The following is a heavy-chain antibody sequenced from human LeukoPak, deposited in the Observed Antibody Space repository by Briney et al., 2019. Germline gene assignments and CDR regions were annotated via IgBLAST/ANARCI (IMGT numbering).Heavy chain of an antibody. CDR1: GFTFSSYG. CDR3: AKGGAWSGYYIGYYMDV. CDR2: ISYDGSNK. D-gene: IGHD3-3*01. V-gene: IGHV3-30*18. Sequence: GRSLRLSCAASGFTFSSYGMHWVRQAPGKGLEWVAVISYDGSNKYYADSVKGRFTISRDNSKNTLYLQMNSLRAEDTAVYYCAKGGAWSGYYIGYYMDVWGKGTTVTVSS. J-gene: IGHJ6*03.